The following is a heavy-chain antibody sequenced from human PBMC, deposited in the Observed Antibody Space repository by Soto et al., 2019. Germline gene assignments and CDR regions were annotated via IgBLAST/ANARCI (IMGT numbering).Heavy chain of an antibody. CDR3: ARNESSNIYGMDV. D-gene: IGHD6-6*01. CDR2: ISSSSFSI. Sequence: EVQVVESGGGLVKPGGSLRLSCAASGFTFSSYSMNWVGQAPGKGLEWVSSISSSSFSINYADSVKGRFSISRDNAQNSLHLQMNNLRAEDTAVYYCARNESSNIYGMDVWGQGTTVTVSS. J-gene: IGHJ6*02. V-gene: IGHV3-21*01. CDR1: GFTFSSYS.